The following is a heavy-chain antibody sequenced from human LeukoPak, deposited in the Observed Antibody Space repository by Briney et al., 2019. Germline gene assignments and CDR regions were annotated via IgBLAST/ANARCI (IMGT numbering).Heavy chain of an antibody. CDR3: ARGRKNLRFLEWLQPWFDP. V-gene: IGHV4-34*01. J-gene: IGHJ5*02. CDR2: INHSGST. D-gene: IGHD3-3*01. CDR1: GGSLSGYY. Sequence: SETLSLTCAVYGGSLSGYYWSWIRQPPAKGLEWIGEINHSGSTNYNPSLKSGLTISVDPCKNQLSLKLSSVTAADTAVYYCARGRKNLRFLEWLQPWFDPWGQGTLVTVFS.